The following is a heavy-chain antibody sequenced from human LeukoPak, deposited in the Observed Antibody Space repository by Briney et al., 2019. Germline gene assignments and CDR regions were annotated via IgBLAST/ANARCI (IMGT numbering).Heavy chain of an antibody. D-gene: IGHD3-10*01. CDR2: IYYSGST. CDR1: GGSISSYY. CDR3: ARGVKSSGYYYGSGSTGY. Sequence: SETLSLTCTVSGGSISSYYWSWIRQPPGKGLEWIGCIYYSGSTNFNPSLKSRVTISVDTSKNQFSLKLSSVTAADTAVYYCARGVKSSGYYYGSGSTGYWGQGTLVTVSS. J-gene: IGHJ4*02. V-gene: IGHV4-59*12.